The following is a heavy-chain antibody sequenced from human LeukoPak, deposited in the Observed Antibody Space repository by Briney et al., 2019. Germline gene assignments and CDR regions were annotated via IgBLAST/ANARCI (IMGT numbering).Heavy chain of an antibody. J-gene: IGHJ6*03. CDR3: ARVYSSGWYDYYYYMDV. CDR2: IYYSGST. Sequence: SETLSLTCTVSGGSISSYYWSWIRQPPGKGLEWIGYIYYSGSTNYNPSLKSRVTISVDTSKNQFSLKLSSVTAADTAVYYCARVYSSGWYDYYYYMDVWGKGTTVTVSS. V-gene: IGHV4-59*01. CDR1: GGSISSYY. D-gene: IGHD6-19*01.